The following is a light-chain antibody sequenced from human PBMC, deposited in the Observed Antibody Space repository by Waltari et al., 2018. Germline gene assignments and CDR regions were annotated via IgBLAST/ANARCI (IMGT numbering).Light chain of an antibody. CDR3: QQYNSAPFT. CDR2: RAS. V-gene: IGKV1-5*03. CDR1: QGISSW. J-gene: IGKJ3*01. Sequence: DILMTQSPSSLSASVGDRVTITCRAIQGISSWLAWYQQRPGKAPKLLIYRASSLQSGVPSRFSGSGSGTDFTLTINSLQPEDFATYYCQQYNSAPFTFGPGTELDIK.